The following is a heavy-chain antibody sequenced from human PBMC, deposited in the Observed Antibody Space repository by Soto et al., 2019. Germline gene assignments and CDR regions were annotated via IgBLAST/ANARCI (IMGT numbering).Heavy chain of an antibody. D-gene: IGHD2-2*01. V-gene: IGHV4-31*03. CDR2: IYYTGVT. J-gene: IGHJ5*02. Sequence: PSETLSLTCTVSGASLHIGGYYWAWIRQNPGKGLEWIGYIYYTGVTYYNPSLGSRVNISVDTSKNQFSLELTSVTAADTAVYYCARDGRSTANWLAPWGQGLMVTVSS. CDR1: GASLHIGGYY. CDR3: ARDGRSTANWLAP.